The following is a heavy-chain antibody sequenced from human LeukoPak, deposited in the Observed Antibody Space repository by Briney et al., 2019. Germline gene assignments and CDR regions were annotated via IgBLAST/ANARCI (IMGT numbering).Heavy chain of an antibody. J-gene: IGHJ4*02. D-gene: IGHD1-26*01. CDR3: AMNSGSYNPLDY. CDR2: INPNSGGT. V-gene: IGHV1-2*06. Sequence: GASVKVSCKASGYAFTGYYMHWVRQAPGQGLEWMGRINPNSGGTNYAQKFQGRVTMTRDTSISTAYMELSRLRSDDTAVYYCAMNSGSYNPLDYWGQGTLVTVSS. CDR1: GYAFTGYY.